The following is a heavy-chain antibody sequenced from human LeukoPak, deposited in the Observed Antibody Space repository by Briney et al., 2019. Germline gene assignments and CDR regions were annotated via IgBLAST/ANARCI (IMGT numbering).Heavy chain of an antibody. CDR1: GYTFTNYD. CDR3: ARVVGGTTTYYHMDV. J-gene: IGHJ6*03. CDR2: INNYNGNT. D-gene: IGHD1-26*01. V-gene: IGHV1-18*01. Sequence: ASVKVSCKASGYTFTNYDISWVRQAPGQGLEWMGWINNYNGNTHYAQNVLGRVTMTTDTSTGTAYMELGNLTSDDTAVYYCARVVGGTTTYYHMDVWGKGTTVTVSS.